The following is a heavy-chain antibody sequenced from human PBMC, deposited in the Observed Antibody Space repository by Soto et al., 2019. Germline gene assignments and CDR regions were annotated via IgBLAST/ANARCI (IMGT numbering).Heavy chain of an antibody. J-gene: IGHJ6*02. Sequence: QVQVVESRGGVVQPGRSLRLSCTASGFTFSGHAMHWVRQPPGKGLEWVAQIWYDGSNKYYADSVKGRFTISRDNSKNTLYVQMDSLRVEDTAVYYCARDGQSLAPYALDVWGQGTSVTVSS. V-gene: IGHV3-33*01. D-gene: IGHD6-19*01. CDR1: GFTFSGHA. CDR2: IWYDGSNK. CDR3: ARDGQSLAPYALDV.